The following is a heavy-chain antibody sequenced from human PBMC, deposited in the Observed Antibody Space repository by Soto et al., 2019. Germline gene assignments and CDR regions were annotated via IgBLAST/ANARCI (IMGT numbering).Heavy chain of an antibody. D-gene: IGHD6-19*01. Sequence: QVQLVQSGAEVKKPGASVKVSCKASGYTFTNYGISWVRQARGQGLEWRGWISAYNGNTNYAQRLQVRVTMTTDTSTSTAYMELRSLTSDDTAVYYCARKRGPGELGCSGNIHMDVWGKGTTVTVS. CDR2: ISAYNGNT. V-gene: IGHV1-18*01. CDR1: GYTFTNYG. J-gene: IGHJ6*03. CDR3: ARKRGPGELGCSGNIHMDV.